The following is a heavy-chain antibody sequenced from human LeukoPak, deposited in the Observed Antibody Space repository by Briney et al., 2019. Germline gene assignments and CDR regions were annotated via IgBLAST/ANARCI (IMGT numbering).Heavy chain of an antibody. D-gene: IGHD3-16*01. V-gene: IGHV4-59*01. CDR2: IYYSGST. CDR1: GGSISSYY. Sequence: KPSETLSLTCTVSGGSISSYYWSWIRQPPGKGLKWIGYIYYSGSTSYSPSLRSRVTISVDTSKNQFSLKLSSVTAADTAVYYCARETSQKGAHYMDVWGKGTTVTISS. CDR3: ARETSQKGAHYMDV. J-gene: IGHJ6*03.